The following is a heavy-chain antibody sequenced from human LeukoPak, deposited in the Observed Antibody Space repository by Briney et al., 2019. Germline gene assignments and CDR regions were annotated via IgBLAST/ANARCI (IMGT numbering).Heavy chain of an antibody. Sequence: SETLSLTCTVSGGSISSYYWSWIRQPPGKGLEWIGHIYDSGSTNSNPSLKSRVTISVDTSKNQFSLKLSSVTAADTAVYYCARLGGPMATITGYYFEYWGQGTLVTVSS. CDR2: IYDSGST. J-gene: IGHJ4*02. D-gene: IGHD5-24*01. V-gene: IGHV4-59*01. CDR1: GGSISSYY. CDR3: ARLGGPMATITGYYFEY.